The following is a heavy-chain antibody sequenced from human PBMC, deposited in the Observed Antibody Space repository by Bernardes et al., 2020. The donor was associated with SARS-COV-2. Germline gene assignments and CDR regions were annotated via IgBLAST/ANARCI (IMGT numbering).Heavy chain of an antibody. CDR3: TGYQVVTAFDV. D-gene: IGHD2-21*02. Sequence: SETLSLTCSVSGDSVNTYYWSWFRQPPGKGLEWIGYIYYSGRTSYNPSFKSRVTISVDTSKNQFSLNLTSVTAADTAIYYCTGYQVVTAFDVWGPGTLVTVSS. CDR1: GDSVNTYY. V-gene: IGHV4-59*02. CDR2: IYYSGRT. J-gene: IGHJ4*02.